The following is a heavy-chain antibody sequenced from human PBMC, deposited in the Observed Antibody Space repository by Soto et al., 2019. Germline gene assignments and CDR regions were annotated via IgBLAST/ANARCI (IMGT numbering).Heavy chain of an antibody. V-gene: IGHV1-18*03. J-gene: IGHJ4*02. Sequence: ASVKVFSKASAYTFSSYGISWLRQAPGQGLEGMGWVSAYNGNTNYAQKLQDRGTMTTDTSTSTAYMEVRSLSSCVLVVDSCGRDLGNYALEQWGQGTQVSVP. CDR3: GRDLGNYALEQ. CDR2: VSAYNGNT. D-gene: IGHD1-1*01. CDR1: AYTFSSYG.